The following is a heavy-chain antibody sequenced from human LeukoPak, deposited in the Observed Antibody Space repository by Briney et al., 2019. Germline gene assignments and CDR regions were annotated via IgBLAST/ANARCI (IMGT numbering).Heavy chain of an antibody. Sequence: PGGSLRLSCAASEFTFSTYSMNWVRQAPGKGLEWVSYISSDGTTRYYADSVKGRFTVSRDTAKNSLYLQMNNLRAEDTAVYYCARPFGRYGDYENYYFDYWGQGTLVTVSS. J-gene: IGHJ4*02. CDR1: EFTFSTYS. D-gene: IGHD4-17*01. CDR3: ARPFGRYGDYENYYFDY. CDR2: ISSDGTTR. V-gene: IGHV3-48*01.